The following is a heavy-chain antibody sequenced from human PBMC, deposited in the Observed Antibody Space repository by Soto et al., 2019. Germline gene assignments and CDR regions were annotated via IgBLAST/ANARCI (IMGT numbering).Heavy chain of an antibody. D-gene: IGHD6-19*01. CDR3: ARDVIRYSSGWPDAFDI. Sequence: GGSLRLSCAASGFTVSSNYMSWVRQAPGKGLEWVSVIYSGGSTYYADSVKGRFTISRDNSKNTLYLQMNSLRAEDTAVYYCARDVIRYSSGWPDAFDIWGQGTMVTVSS. CDR1: GFTVSSNY. V-gene: IGHV3-66*01. CDR2: IYSGGST. J-gene: IGHJ3*02.